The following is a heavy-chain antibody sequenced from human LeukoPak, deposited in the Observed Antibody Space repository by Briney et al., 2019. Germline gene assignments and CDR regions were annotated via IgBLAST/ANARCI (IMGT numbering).Heavy chain of an antibody. V-gene: IGHV4-38-2*01. CDR3: GSVESDAFDI. CDR2: IYHSGST. CDR1: GYSISSGYY. J-gene: IGHJ3*02. Sequence: SETLSLTCAVSGYSISSGYYWGWIRQPPGKGLEWIGSIYHSGSTYYNPSLKSRVTISVDTSKNQFSLKLSSVTAADTAVYYCGSVESDAFDIWGQGTVVTVSS.